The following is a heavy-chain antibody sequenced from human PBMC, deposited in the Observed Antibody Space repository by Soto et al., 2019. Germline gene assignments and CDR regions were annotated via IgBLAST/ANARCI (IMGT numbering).Heavy chain of an antibody. CDR2: IMPILGIP. Sequence: QVQLVQSGAELRKPGSSVKVSCTTFGATFSNQIISWVRLAPGQGLEWMGRIMPILGIPNYSRKFQDRVSITADRSTKTVYMELSSLRSEDTAVYFCARGGAVDYGDYSFWGQGTLVTVSS. CDR1: GATFSNQI. V-gene: IGHV1-69*02. D-gene: IGHD4-17*01. J-gene: IGHJ4*02. CDR3: ARGGAVDYGDYSF.